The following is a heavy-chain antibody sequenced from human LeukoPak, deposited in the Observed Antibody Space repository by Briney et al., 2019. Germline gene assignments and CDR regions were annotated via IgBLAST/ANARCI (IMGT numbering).Heavy chain of an antibody. Sequence: ASVKVSCKASGYTFTGYYIYWVRQAPGQGLEWMGRINPNSGGTKYAQKFQGRVTITRDTSISTAYMELSRLRSDDTAMYYCARAPSGFTSGPGDHWGQGTLVTVSS. D-gene: IGHD1-14*01. J-gene: IGHJ4*02. CDR1: GYTFTGYY. CDR3: ARAPSGFTSGPGDH. CDR2: INPNSGGT. V-gene: IGHV1-2*06.